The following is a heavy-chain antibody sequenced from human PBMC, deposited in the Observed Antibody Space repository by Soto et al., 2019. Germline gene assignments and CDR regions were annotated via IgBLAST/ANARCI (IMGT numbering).Heavy chain of an antibody. Sequence: QVQLVESGGGVVQPGRSLRLSCAASGFTFSSYGMHWVRQAPGKGLEWVAVIWYDGSNEYYADSVKGRFTISRDNSKNMLYLQMNSLRAEDTAVYYCARDQEASCLDYWGQGTLVTVSS. J-gene: IGHJ4*02. CDR1: GFTFSSYG. CDR3: ARDQEASCLDY. CDR2: IWYDGSNE. D-gene: IGHD2-2*01. V-gene: IGHV3-33*01.